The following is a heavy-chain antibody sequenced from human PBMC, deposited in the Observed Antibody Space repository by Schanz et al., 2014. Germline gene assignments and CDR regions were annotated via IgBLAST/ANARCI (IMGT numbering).Heavy chain of an antibody. Sequence: EVQLVESGGGLVKPGGFLRLSCAAPGFTLSNYAMHWVRQTPDKGLEWVSGLSANGDSTFYSSSVKGRFTISRDISKNTLYLQMGSLRAEDVAVYYCARKSLVSAHYDSWGQGTLVTVSS. D-gene: IGHD2-21*01. J-gene: IGHJ4*02. CDR1: GFTLSNYA. CDR2: LSANGDST. V-gene: IGHV3-64*01. CDR3: ARKSLVSAHYDS.